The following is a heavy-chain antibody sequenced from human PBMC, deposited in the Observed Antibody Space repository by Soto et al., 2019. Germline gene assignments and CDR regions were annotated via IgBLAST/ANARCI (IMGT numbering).Heavy chain of an antibody. V-gene: IGHV3-74*01. J-gene: IGHJ4*02. Sequence: EVQLVEYGGGLVQPGESLRLSCAASGFTFSSYWMHWVRQAPGKGLVWFSRINSDGSSTSYAGSVKGRFTISRDNAKNPLYLQMNSLRAEDTAVYYCVRTSLVVAAATREDYWGQGTLVTVST. CDR3: VRTSLVVAAATREDY. D-gene: IGHD2-15*01. CDR1: GFTFSSYW. CDR2: INSDGSST.